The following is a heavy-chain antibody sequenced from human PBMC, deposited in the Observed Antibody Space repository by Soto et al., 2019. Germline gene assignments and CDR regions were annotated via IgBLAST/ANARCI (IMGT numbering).Heavy chain of an antibody. CDR2: VSNDGRNT. J-gene: IGHJ4*02. D-gene: IGHD6-19*01. CDR1: GFTFSDYA. V-gene: IGHV3-30*18. Sequence: VQLVESGGGVVQPGRSLRLSCAASGFTFSDYAMHWVRQAPGKGLEWVAVVSNDGRNTHYADSVKGRFTISRDSSKNTSSLEMTSLRAADKAVYYCAKGGRQWLVTSDFNYWGQGALVTVSS. CDR3: AKGGRQWLVTSDFNY.